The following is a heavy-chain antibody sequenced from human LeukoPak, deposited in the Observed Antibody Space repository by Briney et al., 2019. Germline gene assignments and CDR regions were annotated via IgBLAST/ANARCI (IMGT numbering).Heavy chain of an antibody. Sequence: PGGSLRLSCTASGFTFSSYAMTWVRQPPGKGLEWVSAISDSGDSAFSADPVKGRFTISRDNSKNTLYLQMNSLRAEDTAVYYCEKVGRNNYSPPGGQGTWVTVPS. J-gene: IGHJ5*02. CDR2: ISDSGDSA. V-gene: IGHV3-23*01. CDR1: GFTFSSYA. D-gene: IGHD2-15*01. CDR3: EKVGRNNYSPP.